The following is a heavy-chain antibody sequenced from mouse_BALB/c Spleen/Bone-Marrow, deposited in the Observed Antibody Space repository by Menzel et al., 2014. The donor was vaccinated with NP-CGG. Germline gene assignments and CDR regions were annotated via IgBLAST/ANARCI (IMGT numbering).Heavy chain of an antibody. Sequence: VQLQQSGPELVKPGASVKISCKASGYTFTDYNMHWVKQSHGKSLEWIGYIYPYNGGTGYNQKFKSKATLTVDNSPSTAYMELRSLTSEDSAVYYCARLVAYWGQGTLVTVSA. V-gene: IGHV1S29*02. CDR3: ARLVAY. CDR1: GYTFTDYN. CDR2: IYPYNGGT. J-gene: IGHJ3*01.